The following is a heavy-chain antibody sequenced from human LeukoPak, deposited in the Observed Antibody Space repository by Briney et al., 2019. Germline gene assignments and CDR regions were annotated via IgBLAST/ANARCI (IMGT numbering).Heavy chain of an antibody. Sequence: GGSLRLSCAASGFTFSSYAMHWVRQAPGKGLEWVAVISYDGSNKYYADSVKGRFTISRDNSKNTLYLQMNSLRAEDTAVYYCARGEEQQLALNNYWGQGTLVTVSS. V-gene: IGHV3-30-3*01. CDR1: GFTFSSYA. J-gene: IGHJ4*02. CDR2: ISYDGSNK. CDR3: ARGEEQQLALNNY. D-gene: IGHD6-13*01.